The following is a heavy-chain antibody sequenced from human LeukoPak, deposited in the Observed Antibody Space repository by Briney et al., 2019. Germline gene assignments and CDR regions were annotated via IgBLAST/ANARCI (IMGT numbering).Heavy chain of an antibody. V-gene: IGHV3-23*01. CDR3: AKSNGYGLVDI. Sequence: GGSLRLSCAASGFTFSTYGMSWVRQAPGKGLEWVSAISGSGASTYYEDSVKGRFTISRDNSKNTLYLQMNSLRAEDTAVYYCAKSNGYGLVDIWGQGTMVTVSS. J-gene: IGHJ3*02. D-gene: IGHD3-10*01. CDR2: ISGSGAST. CDR1: GFTFSTYG.